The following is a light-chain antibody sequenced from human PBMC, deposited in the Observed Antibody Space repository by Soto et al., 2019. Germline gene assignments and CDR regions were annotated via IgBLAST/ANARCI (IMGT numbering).Light chain of an antibody. Sequence: DIQMSQSPSTLSASVGDRITITCLASQTIDSWLAWYQQRPGKPPNLLIYKASTLASGVPSRFSGSGSGTEFTLTINSLQPDDFATYYCQQYHSYSGTFGQGTKVDIK. V-gene: IGKV1-5*03. CDR3: QQYHSYSGT. CDR2: KAS. CDR1: QTIDSW. J-gene: IGKJ1*01.